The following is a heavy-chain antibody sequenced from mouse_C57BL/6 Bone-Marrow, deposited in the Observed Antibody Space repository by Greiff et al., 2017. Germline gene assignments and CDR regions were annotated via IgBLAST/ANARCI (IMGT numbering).Heavy chain of an antibody. D-gene: IGHD1-1*01. CDR2: FHPNSGST. Sequence: VQLQQPGAELVKPGASVKLSCKASGYTFTSYWMHWVKQRPGQGLEWIGMFHPNSGSTNYNEKFKSKATLTVDKSSSTAYMQLSSLTSEDSAVYYCAIYGTPYYFDYWGQGTTLTVSS. CDR1: GYTFTSYW. J-gene: IGHJ2*01. CDR3: AIYGTPYYFDY. V-gene: IGHV1-64*01.